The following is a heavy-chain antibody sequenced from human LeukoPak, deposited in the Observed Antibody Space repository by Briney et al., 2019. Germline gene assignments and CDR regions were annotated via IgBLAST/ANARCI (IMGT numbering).Heavy chain of an antibody. CDR2: ISSSSSTI. D-gene: IGHD3-22*01. V-gene: IGHV3-48*02. J-gene: IGHJ4*02. CDR1: GFTFNSYS. Sequence: TGGSLRLSCAASGFTFNSYSMNWVRQAPGKGLEWVSYISSSSSTIYYADSVKGRFTISRDNAKNSLYLQMNSLRDEDTAVYYCARDDPYYYDSSGYNYFDYWGQGTLVTVSS. CDR3: ARDDPYYYDSSGYNYFDY.